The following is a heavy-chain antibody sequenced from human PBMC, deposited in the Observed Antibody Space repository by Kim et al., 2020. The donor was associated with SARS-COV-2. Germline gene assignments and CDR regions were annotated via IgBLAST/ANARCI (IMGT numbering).Heavy chain of an antibody. Sequence: EKGRYTISRDNAKNSLYLTMNSLRAEDTAVYYCARGGVYYDILAGMDVWGQGTTVTVSS. V-gene: IGHV3-11*06. D-gene: IGHD3-9*01. J-gene: IGHJ6*02. CDR3: ARGGVYYDILAGMDV.